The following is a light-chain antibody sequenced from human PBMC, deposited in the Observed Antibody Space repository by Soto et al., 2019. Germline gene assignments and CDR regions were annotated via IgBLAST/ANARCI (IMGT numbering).Light chain of an antibody. Sequence: DIVMTQSPDSLPVSLGETATINCKSSQSVLYNSNNKNSLAWFQQKPGQPPKLLIYWASTRESGVPDRFSGGGSGTDFTLTISNLQAEDVAVYYCYKFSSIPHPFGQGTKLEIK. CDR1: QSVLYNSNNKNS. CDR2: WAS. V-gene: IGKV4-1*01. J-gene: IGKJ2*01. CDR3: YKFSSIPHP.